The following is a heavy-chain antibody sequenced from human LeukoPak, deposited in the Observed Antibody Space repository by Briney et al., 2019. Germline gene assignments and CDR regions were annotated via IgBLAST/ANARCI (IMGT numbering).Heavy chain of an antibody. CDR2: IIPIFGTA. CDR1: GGTFSGYA. V-gene: IGHV1-69*05. Sequence: SVKVSCKASGGTFSGYAISWVRQATGQGLEWMGGIIPIFGTANYAQKFQGRVTITTDESTSTAYMELSSLRSEDTAVYYCARAFGADFWSYAFDYWGQGTLVTVSS. J-gene: IGHJ4*02. CDR3: ARAFGADFWSYAFDY. D-gene: IGHD3-3*01.